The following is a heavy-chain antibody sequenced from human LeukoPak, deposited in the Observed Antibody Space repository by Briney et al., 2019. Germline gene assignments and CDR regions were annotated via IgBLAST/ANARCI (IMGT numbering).Heavy chain of an antibody. CDR3: AGIVVVVAATGLGFDP. J-gene: IGHJ5*02. Sequence: SETLSLTCTVSGGSISSYYWSWIRQPAGKGLEWIGRIYTSGSTNYNPSLKSRVTMSVDTSENQFSLKLSSVTAADTAVYYCAGIVVVVAATGLGFDPWGQGTLVTVSS. V-gene: IGHV4-4*07. CDR1: GGSISSYY. CDR2: IYTSGST. D-gene: IGHD2-15*01.